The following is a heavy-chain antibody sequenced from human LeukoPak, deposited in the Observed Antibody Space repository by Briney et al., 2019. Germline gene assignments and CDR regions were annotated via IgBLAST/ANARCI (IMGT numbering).Heavy chain of an antibody. CDR2: ISAYNGNT. J-gene: IGHJ4*02. CDR1: GYTFTSYG. Sequence: ASVKVSCKASGYTFTSYGISWVRQAPGQGLEWMGWISAYNGNTNYAQKLQGRVTMTTDTSTSTAYMDLRSLRSDDTAVYYCASVDYYGSGSYMRYFDYWGQGTLVTVSS. CDR3: ASVDYYGSGSYMRYFDY. V-gene: IGHV1-18*01. D-gene: IGHD3-10*01.